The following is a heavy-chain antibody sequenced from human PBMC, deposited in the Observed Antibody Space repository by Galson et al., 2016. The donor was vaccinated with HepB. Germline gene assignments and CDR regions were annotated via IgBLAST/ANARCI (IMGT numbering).Heavy chain of an antibody. CDR3: ARDGKVDTATTVMDV. J-gene: IGHJ6*04. Sequence: SLRLSCAASGFSFSTYAMHWVRQAPGKGLEWVGVIWFDGRKAKYVDSVKGRFTISRDNSNNTLYLQMNSLRADDTAVFYCARDGKVDTATTVMDVWGKGTTVTVSS. CDR1: GFSFSTYA. V-gene: IGHV3-33*01. CDR2: IWFDGRKA. D-gene: IGHD5-18*01.